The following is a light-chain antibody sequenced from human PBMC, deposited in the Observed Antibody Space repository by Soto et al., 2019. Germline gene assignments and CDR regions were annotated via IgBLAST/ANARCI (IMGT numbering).Light chain of an antibody. Sequence: QSALTQPPSASGSPGQSVTISCTGTSSDIYDYNFVSWYQQHPGKAPTLIIYDVFKRPSGVPDRFSGSKSGNTASLTVSGLQADDEADYYCSSYAGNTRVVFGGGTKLTVL. CDR1: SSDIYDYNF. J-gene: IGLJ2*01. V-gene: IGLV2-8*01. CDR2: DVF. CDR3: SSYAGNTRVV.